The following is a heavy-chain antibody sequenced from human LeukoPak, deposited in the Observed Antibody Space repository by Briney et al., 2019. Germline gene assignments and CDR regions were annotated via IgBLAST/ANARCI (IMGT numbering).Heavy chain of an antibody. V-gene: IGHV6-1*01. CDR1: GDTVSSNSAT. J-gene: IGHJ5*02. D-gene: IGHD2-2*01. CDR3: ARRLTQYDCFDP. CDR2: TYYRSTWYN. Sequence: SQTLSLTSALPGDTVSSNSATWNWSRQSPSRGLEWIGRTYYRSTWYNDYAVSVRGRITVNPDTSKNQFSLHLNSVTPEDTAVYYCARRLTQYDCFDPWGQGILVTASS.